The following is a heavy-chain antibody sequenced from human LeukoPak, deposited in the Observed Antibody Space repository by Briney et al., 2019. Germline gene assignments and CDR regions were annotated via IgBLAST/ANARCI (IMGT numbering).Heavy chain of an antibody. CDR1: GFTFSSYG. CDR3: ARTMVRGVNPYYYGMDV. Sequence: GGSLRLSCAASGFTFSSYGMHWVRQAPGKGLEWVAVTWYDGSNKYYADSVKGRFTISRDNSKNTLYLQMNSLRAEDTAVYYCARTMVRGVNPYYYGMDVWGQGTTVTVSS. CDR2: TWYDGSNK. D-gene: IGHD3-10*01. V-gene: IGHV3-33*01. J-gene: IGHJ6*02.